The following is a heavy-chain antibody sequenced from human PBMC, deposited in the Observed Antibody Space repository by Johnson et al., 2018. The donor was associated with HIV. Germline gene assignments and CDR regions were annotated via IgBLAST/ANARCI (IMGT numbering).Heavy chain of an antibody. CDR2: INHDVSAI. Sequence: VQLVESGGGVVQPGGSLRLSCIGSGFTFSHNWMSWVRQAPGKGPEWVANINHDVSAINYVDSVKGRFTISRDNAKRSLFLQMNSLRVEDTAVYFCGSLGDGHQKGAFEIWGHGTMVTVSS. V-gene: IGHV3-7*01. CDR1: GFTFSHNW. CDR3: GSLGDGHQKGAFEI. J-gene: IGHJ3*02. D-gene: IGHD3-16*01.